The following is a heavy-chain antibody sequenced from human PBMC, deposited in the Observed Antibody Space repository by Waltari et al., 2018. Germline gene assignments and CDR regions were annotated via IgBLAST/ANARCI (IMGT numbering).Heavy chain of an antibody. CDR2: IIPIFGMA. CDR3: ATLGSGYFDY. J-gene: IGHJ4*02. V-gene: IGHV1-69*02. Sequence: QVQLVQSGAEVKKPGSSVTVSCKASGDTVTRYTISWVRQAPGQGLEWMGRIIPIFGMANYAQSVKDRVTITADTSTSTAYMELSSLESDDTAVYYCATLGSGYFDYWGQGTLVTVSS. D-gene: IGHD2-15*01. CDR1: GDTVTRYT.